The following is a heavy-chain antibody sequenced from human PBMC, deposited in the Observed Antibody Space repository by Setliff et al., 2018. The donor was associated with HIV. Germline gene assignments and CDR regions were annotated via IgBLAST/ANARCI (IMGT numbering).Heavy chain of an antibody. Sequence: ASVKVSCKASGYTFTSYHMYWVRQAPGQGLEWMGSINPSGGSTSYAQKFQGRVTMTRDTSTSTVYMELSSLRSGDTAVYYCARGGREQWLVAWGQGTLVTVSS. CDR2: INPSGGST. D-gene: IGHD6-19*01. V-gene: IGHV1-46*01. J-gene: IGHJ5*02. CDR3: ARGGREQWLVA. CDR1: GYTFTSYH.